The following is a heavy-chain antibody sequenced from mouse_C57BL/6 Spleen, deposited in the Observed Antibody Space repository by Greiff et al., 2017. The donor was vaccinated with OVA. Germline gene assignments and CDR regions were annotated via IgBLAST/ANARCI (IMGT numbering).Heavy chain of an antibody. CDR3: ARGTSQFGYFDV. CDR2: INPNYGTT. J-gene: IGHJ1*03. V-gene: IGHV1-39*01. CDR1: GYSFTDYN. D-gene: IGHD3-1*01. Sequence: EVKLVESGPELVKPGASVKISCKASGYSFTDYNMNWVKQSNGKSLEWIGVINPNYGTTSYNQKFKGKATLTVDQSSSTAYMQLNSLTSEDSAVYYCARGTSQFGYFDVWGTGTTVTVSS.